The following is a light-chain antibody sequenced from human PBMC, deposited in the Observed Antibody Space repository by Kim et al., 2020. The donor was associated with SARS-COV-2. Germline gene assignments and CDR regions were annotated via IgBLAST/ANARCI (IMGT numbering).Light chain of an antibody. CDR2: GKN. CDR3: NARDSNDNVV. Sequence: VASGQTSRITCQGDSIRSYYATWYQQKPGQAPILVIYGKNNRPSGIPDRFSGSSSGNTASLTITGAQAGDEADYYCNARDSNDNVVFGGGTQLTFL. J-gene: IGLJ2*01. CDR1: SIRSYY. V-gene: IGLV3-19*01.